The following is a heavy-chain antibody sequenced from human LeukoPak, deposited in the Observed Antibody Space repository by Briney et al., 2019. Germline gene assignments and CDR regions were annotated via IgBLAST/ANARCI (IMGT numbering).Heavy chain of an antibody. V-gene: IGHV1-2*02. CDR1: GYTFSGYY. Sequence: GASVKVSCKASGYTFSGYYMLWVRQAPGQGLEWMGWINPNTGRTNYAQNFQGRVTMTSDTSISTAYMELNSLRSDDTAVYYCARGTYYDSSGYSGFRLFDYWGQGTLLTVSS. D-gene: IGHD3-22*01. J-gene: IGHJ4*02. CDR3: ARGTYYDSSGYSGFRLFDY. CDR2: INPNTGRT.